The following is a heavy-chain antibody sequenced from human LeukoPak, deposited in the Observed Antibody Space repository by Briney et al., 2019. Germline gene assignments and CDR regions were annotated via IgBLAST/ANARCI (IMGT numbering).Heavy chain of an antibody. Sequence: MPSETLSLTCTVSGGSISSSSYYWGWIRQPPGKGPEWIGSIYYSEGTFYNPSLKSRVTISVDTSKNQFSLKVTSVTAADTAVYYCARGMTTVTTPFVGWGQGTLVTVSS. CDR3: ARGMTTVTTPFVG. V-gene: IGHV4-39*01. CDR1: GGSISSSSYY. D-gene: IGHD4-17*01. J-gene: IGHJ4*02. CDR2: IYYSEGT.